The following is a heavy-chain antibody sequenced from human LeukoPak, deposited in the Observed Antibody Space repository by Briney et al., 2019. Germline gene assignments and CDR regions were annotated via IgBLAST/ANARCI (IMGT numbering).Heavy chain of an antibody. Sequence: SETLCLTCAVYGGSFSGYYWSWIRQPPGKGLEWIGEINHSGSTNYNPSLKSRVTISVDTSKNQFSLKLSSVTAADTAVYYCARSTVATADYWGQGTLVTVPS. D-gene: IGHD4-17*01. CDR2: INHSGST. J-gene: IGHJ4*02. CDR3: ARSTVATADY. CDR1: GGSFSGYY. V-gene: IGHV4-34*01.